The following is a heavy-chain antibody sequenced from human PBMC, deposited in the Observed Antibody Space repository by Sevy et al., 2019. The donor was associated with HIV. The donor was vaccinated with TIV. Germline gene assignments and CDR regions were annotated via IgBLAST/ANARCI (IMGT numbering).Heavy chain of an antibody. Sequence: GGSLRLSCAASGFTFSSYAMHWVRQAPGKGLEWVAVISYDGRSKYYGDSVKGRFTISRDSSENTLYLQLNSLRNEDTAVYHCARDLHQLLLGSVFHIWGQGTMVTVSS. CDR2: ISYDGRSK. V-gene: IGHV3-30*04. CDR1: GFTFSSYA. D-gene: IGHD2-2*01. J-gene: IGHJ3*02. CDR3: ARDLHQLLLGSVFHI.